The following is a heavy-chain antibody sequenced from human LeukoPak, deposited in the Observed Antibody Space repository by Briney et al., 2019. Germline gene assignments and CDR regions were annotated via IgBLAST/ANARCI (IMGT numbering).Heavy chain of an antibody. V-gene: IGHV3-53*01. CDR3: AKDLRGYSYGGFDC. J-gene: IGHJ4*02. CDR2: IYSGGST. D-gene: IGHD5-18*01. CDR1: GFTVSSNY. Sequence: GGSLRLSCAASGFTVSSNYMSWVRQAPGKGLEWVSLIYSGGSTYYADSVKGRFTISRDNSKNTLYLQMNSLRAEDTAVYYCAKDLRGYSYGGFDCWGQGTLVTVSS.